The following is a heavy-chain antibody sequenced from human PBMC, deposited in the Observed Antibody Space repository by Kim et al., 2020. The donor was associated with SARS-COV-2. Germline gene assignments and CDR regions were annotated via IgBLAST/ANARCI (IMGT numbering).Heavy chain of an antibody. J-gene: IGHJ4*02. Sequence: PSLKSRVTISVDTSKNQFSLKLSSVTAADTAVYYCARHLVFFGVLGDFDYWGQGTLVTVSS. CDR3: ARHLVFFGVLGDFDY. D-gene: IGHD3-3*02. V-gene: IGHV4-39*01.